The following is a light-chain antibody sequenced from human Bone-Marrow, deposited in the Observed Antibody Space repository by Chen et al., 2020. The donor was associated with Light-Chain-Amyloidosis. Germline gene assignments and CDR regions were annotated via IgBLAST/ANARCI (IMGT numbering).Light chain of an antibody. CDR3: QQSYTFPWT. CDR1: QSIRSY. V-gene: IGKV1-39*01. J-gene: IGKJ1*01. CDR2: AAS. Sequence: DIQLTQSPSPVSAVVGDRVTITCRASQSIRSYLNWYQQKPGKAPKVLISAASSLQSGVPGRFTGSGSGTDFTLTISGVQPEDFSTYYCQQSYTFPWTVGQGTRVEVK.